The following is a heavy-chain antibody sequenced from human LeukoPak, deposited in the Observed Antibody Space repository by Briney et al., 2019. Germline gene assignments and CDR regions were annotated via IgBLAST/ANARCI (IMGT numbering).Heavy chain of an antibody. Sequence: PSETLPLTCTVSGGSISSYYWSWIRQPPGKGLEWIGYIYYSGSTNYNPSLKSRVTISVDTSKNQFSLKLSSVTAADTAVYYCARDRYSSSSGLDYWGQGTLVTVSS. D-gene: IGHD6-6*01. CDR2: IYYSGST. V-gene: IGHV4-59*01. J-gene: IGHJ4*02. CDR3: ARDRYSSSSGLDY. CDR1: GGSISSYY.